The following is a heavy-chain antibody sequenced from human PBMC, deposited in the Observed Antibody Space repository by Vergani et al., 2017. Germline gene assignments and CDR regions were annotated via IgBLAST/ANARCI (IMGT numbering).Heavy chain of an antibody. CDR2: VFYGGRT. CDR3: ARHISVVRPSSMTAFDD. CDR1: GDSISTSSYA. V-gene: IGHV4-39*01. J-gene: IGHJ4*02. Sequence: QMQLQESGPGLVKPSETLSLRCTVSGDSISTSSYAWGWIRQPPGKTREWIGTVFYGGRTSYNPSLKSRVTLSLDTSKKQISLNLNSVTAADTAVYYCARHISVVRPSSMTAFDDWGQGTMVTVSS. D-gene: IGHD2-21*01.